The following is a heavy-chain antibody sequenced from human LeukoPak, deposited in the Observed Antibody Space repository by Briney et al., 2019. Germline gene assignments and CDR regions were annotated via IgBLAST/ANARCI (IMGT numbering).Heavy chain of an antibody. J-gene: IGHJ4*02. CDR1: GFDLSNYD. D-gene: IGHD5-24*01. CDR3: ARIGPGTDVYNSFDH. V-gene: IGHV3-21*01. CDR2: ISRGGNYI. Sequence: GGSLRLSCAASGFDLSNYDMTWVRQAPGKGLEYVSSISRGGNYIYSADSMRGRFSISRDNAENSLFPQMNSLRAEDTAVYYCARIGPGTDVYNSFDHWGQGTLVTVSP.